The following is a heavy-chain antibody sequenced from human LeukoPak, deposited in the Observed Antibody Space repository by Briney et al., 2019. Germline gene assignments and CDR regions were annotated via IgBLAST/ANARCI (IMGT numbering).Heavy chain of an antibody. CDR2: INPNSGGT. V-gene: IGHV1-2*02. CDR3: ARSTPRSRYFDWLKLVGATSTPHFDY. D-gene: IGHD3-9*01. J-gene: IGHJ4*02. CDR1: GYTFTNYY. Sequence: GASVKVSCKASGYTFTNYYIHWVRQAPGQGLEWMGWINPNSGGTNYAQKFQGRVTMTRDTSISTAYMELSRLRSDDTAVYYCARSTPRSRYFDWLKLVGATSTPHFDYWGQGTLVTVSS.